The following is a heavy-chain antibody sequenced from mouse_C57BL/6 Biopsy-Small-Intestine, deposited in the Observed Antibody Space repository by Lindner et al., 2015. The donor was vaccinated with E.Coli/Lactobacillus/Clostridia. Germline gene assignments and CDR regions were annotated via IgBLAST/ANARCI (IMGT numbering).Heavy chain of an antibody. CDR2: ISVYNGDT. CDR1: GYILPTMV. D-gene: IGHD2-12*01. V-gene: IGHV14-4*02. CDR3: ARAILIGTTIVTRIDF. J-gene: IGHJ4*01. Sequence: SVKVSCKASGYILPTMVSPGVRQAPGQGLEWMGWISVYNGDTDSAQKFQGRVTMTTDTSTNTAYMELRSLTSDDTAVYYCARAILIGTTIVTRIDFWGQGTLVTVSS.